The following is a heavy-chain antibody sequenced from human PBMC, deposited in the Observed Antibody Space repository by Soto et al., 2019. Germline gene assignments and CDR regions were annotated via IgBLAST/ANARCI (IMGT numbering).Heavy chain of an antibody. J-gene: IGHJ4*02. CDR3: ASLPLRYCSGGSCRDY. Sequence: QVQLQESGPGLVKPSQTLSLTCTVSGGSISSGGYYWSWIRQHPGKGLEWIGYIYYSGSTYYNPSVRSRVTISVDTSKNQFSLKLSSVTAADTAVYYCASLPLRYCSGGSCRDYWGQGTLVTVSS. V-gene: IGHV4-31*03. D-gene: IGHD2-15*01. CDR2: IYYSGST. CDR1: GGSISSGGYY.